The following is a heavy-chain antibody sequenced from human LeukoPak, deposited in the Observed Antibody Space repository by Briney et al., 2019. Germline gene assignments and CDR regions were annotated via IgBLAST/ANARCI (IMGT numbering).Heavy chain of an antibody. D-gene: IGHD5-18*01. Sequence: GGSLRLSCAAFGFTFSDYYMSWIRQAPGKGLEWVSYISSSGSTIYYADSVKGRFTISRDNAKNSLYLQMNSLRAEDTAVYYCARAVRGYSYGVHPPLFDYWGQGTLVTVSS. J-gene: IGHJ4*02. CDR2: ISSSGSTI. CDR1: GFTFSDYY. CDR3: ARAVRGYSYGVHPPLFDY. V-gene: IGHV3-11*01.